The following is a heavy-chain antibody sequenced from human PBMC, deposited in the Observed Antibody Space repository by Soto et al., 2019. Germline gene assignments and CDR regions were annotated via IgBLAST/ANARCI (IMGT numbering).Heavy chain of an antibody. D-gene: IGHD2-2*01. CDR1: GYFISSGYY. J-gene: IGHJ5*02. Sequence: SETLSLTCTVSGYFISSGYYWGWIRQPPGKGLEWIGSMFHSGSTHYNPSLKSRVTMSVDTSKNQFSLRLSSVTASDTAVYYCARGHIVVVPTVGWFDPWGQGTLVTVSS. CDR3: ARGHIVVVPTVGWFDP. V-gene: IGHV4-38-2*02. CDR2: MFHSGST.